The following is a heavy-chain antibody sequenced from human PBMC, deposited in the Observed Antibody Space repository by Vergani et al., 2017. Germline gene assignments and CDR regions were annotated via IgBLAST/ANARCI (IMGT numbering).Heavy chain of an antibody. J-gene: IGHJ6*02. Sequence: EVQLVQAGAEVKKPGESLKISCKGSGYSFTSYWIGWVRQMPGKSLEWMGIIYPGDSDTRYSPSFQGQVTISADKSISTAYLQWSSLKASDTAMYYCARHNMVRGVIEAGYYYGMDVWGQGTTVTVSS. CDR2: IYPGDSDT. V-gene: IGHV5-51*01. CDR1: GYSFTSYW. CDR3: ARHNMVRGVIEAGYYYGMDV. D-gene: IGHD3-10*01.